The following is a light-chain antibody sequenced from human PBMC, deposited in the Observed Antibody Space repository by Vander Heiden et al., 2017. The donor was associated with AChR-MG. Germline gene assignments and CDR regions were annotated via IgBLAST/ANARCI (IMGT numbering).Light chain of an antibody. V-gene: IGLV1-47*01. CDR2: RNN. CDR1: SSNIGGNY. CDR3: AAWDDGLSGPV. Sequence: QSVLTQPPSASGTPGQRVPISCSGSSSNIGGNYVYWYQQLPGTAPKLLIYRNNQRPSAVPDRFSGSKSGTSASLAISGLRSEDEADYYCAAWDDGLSGPVFGGGTKLTVL. J-gene: IGLJ3*02.